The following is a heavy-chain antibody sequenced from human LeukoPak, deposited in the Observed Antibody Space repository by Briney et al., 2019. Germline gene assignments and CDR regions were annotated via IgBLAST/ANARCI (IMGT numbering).Heavy chain of an antibody. D-gene: IGHD2-8*01. CDR2: INHSGST. V-gene: IGHV4-34*01. J-gene: IGHJ5*02. Sequence: KPSETLSLTCAVYGGSFSGYYWSWIRQPPGKGLEWIGEINHSGSTNYNPSLKSRVTISVDTSKNQISLNLRSVTAADTAVYYCARVYCPNGVCYNSRGWFDPWGQGTLVTVSS. CDR3: ARVYCPNGVCYNSRGWFDP. CDR1: GGSFSGYY.